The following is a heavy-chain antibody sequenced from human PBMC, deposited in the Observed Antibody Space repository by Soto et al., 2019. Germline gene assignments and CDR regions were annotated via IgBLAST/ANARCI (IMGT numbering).Heavy chain of an antibody. V-gene: IGHV4-39*01. D-gene: IGHD6-13*01. Sequence: SDTLSLTCTVSGGSISISSYYWGWILHPPGKGLEWIGSIYYSGSTYYNPSLKSRVTISVDTSKNQFSLKLSSVTAADTAVYYCAGVIAAAAIPDYCYYMDVWGKGTTVTVSS. J-gene: IGHJ6*03. CDR3: AGVIAAAAIPDYCYYMDV. CDR1: GGSISISSYY. CDR2: IYYSGST.